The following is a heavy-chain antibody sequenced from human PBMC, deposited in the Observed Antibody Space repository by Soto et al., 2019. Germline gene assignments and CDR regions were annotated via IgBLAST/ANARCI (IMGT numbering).Heavy chain of an antibody. CDR2: INHSGST. J-gene: IGHJ6*02. CDR3: ARVIGAFIAAAVTTKNRRFDP. Sequence: PSETLSLTCAFYGVSFSGYYWSWILQPPGKGLEWIGEINHSGSTNYNPSLKSRVTISVDTSKNQFSLKLSSVTAADTAVYYCARVIGAFIAAAVTTKNRRFDPWGQGTTVTVSS. V-gene: IGHV4-34*01. D-gene: IGHD6-13*01. CDR1: GVSFSGYY.